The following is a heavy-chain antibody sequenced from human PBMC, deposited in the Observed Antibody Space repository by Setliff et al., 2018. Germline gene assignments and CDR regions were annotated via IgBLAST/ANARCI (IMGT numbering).Heavy chain of an antibody. Sequence: SETLSLTCTVSGGSISTTDYYWGWIRQPPGKGLEWIGCVYYSGNTHYSPSLKSRFTMLVDTSKNQFSLMLYSLTAGDTAVYYCAWVKVDTAWGDGFDVWGQGTLVTVSS. V-gene: IGHV4-39*01. D-gene: IGHD5-18*01. CDR1: GGSISTTDYY. J-gene: IGHJ3*01. CDR2: VYYSGNT. CDR3: AWVKVDTAWGDGFDV.